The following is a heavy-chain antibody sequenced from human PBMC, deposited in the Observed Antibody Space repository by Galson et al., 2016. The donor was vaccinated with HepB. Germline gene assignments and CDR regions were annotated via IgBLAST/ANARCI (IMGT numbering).Heavy chain of an antibody. D-gene: IGHD2-21*02. J-gene: IGHJ4*02. CDR1: GFSLTTSGVG. Sequence: PALVKPTQTLTLTCSFSGFSLTTSGVGVGWIRQSPGKALEWLALIYWDDDKRYNSSLKSRLTITKDTSKSQVVLTLTNMDPVDTGTYYCARRTFLVTPHFDYWGQGTLVTVSS. V-gene: IGHV2-5*02. CDR3: ARRTFLVTPHFDY. CDR2: IYWDDDK.